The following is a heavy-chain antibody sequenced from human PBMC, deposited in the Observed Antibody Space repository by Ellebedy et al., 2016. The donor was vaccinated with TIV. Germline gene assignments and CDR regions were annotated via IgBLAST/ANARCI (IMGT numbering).Heavy chain of an antibody. CDR1: GYSFTGYW. CDR2: IHPGDSAT. V-gene: IGHV5-51*01. D-gene: IGHD2-15*01. J-gene: IGHJ6*02. CDR3: ATMSVVAATDYYGMDV. Sequence: EESLKISCKGSGYSFTGYWIGWVRQMPGKGLEWMGIIHPGDSATRYSPSFQGQVTISADKSISTAYLQWSSLKASDTAMYYCATMSVVAATDYYGMDVWGQGTTVTVSS.